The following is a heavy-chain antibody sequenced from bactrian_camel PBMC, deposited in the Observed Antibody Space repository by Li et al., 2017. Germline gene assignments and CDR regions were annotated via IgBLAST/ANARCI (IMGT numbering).Heavy chain of an antibody. V-gene: IGHV3S53*01. J-gene: IGHJ4*01. CDR2: IDRHGTT. CDR1: KLAYSRTC. Sequence: LVESGGGSVQIGGSLRLSCQASKLAYSRTCMGWFRRVPGKKREGIATIDRHGTTTYADFAKGRFTISQDNAKGILYLQMNSLKPEDTAVYYCAEWVGYAKYNRWGQGTQVTVS. CDR3: AEWVGYAKYNR. D-gene: IGHD5*01.